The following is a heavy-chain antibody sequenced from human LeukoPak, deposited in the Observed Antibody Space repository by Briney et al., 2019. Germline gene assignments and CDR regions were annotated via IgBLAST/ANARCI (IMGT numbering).Heavy chain of an antibody. V-gene: IGHV1-46*01. J-gene: IGHJ4*02. D-gene: IGHD5-18*01. Sequence: ASVKVSCTASGYTSTTSYMHWVRQAPGQGLEWMGIINPSGGSTSYAQKFQGRVTMTRYTSTSTVCMELSSLRSEDTALYYCARDPKLDTAMVTWLDDWGQGTLVTVSS. CDR1: GYTSTTSY. CDR3: ARDPKLDTAMVTWLDD. CDR2: INPSGGST.